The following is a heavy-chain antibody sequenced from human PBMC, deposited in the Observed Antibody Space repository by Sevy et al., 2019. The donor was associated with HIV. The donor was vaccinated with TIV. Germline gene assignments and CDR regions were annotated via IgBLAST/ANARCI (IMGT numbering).Heavy chain of an antibody. D-gene: IGHD6-13*01. V-gene: IGHV3-53*01. J-gene: IGHJ6*02. CDR1: GFTVSGVH. CDR2: IYDGGST. Sequence: GGCLRLSCSASGFTVSGVHMTWVRQASGKGLEWVSVIYDGGSTYYADSVKGRFIISRDNSKNTLYLQMNSLRVEDTAVYYCARWYFKMDVWGQGATVTVSS. CDR3: ARWYFKMDV.